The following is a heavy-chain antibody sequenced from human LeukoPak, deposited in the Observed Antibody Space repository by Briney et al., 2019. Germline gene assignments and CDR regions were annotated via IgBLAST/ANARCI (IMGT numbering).Heavy chain of an antibody. CDR1: GFTFSSYE. D-gene: IGHD2-15*01. CDR2: ISSSSSTI. CDR3: ARDGEYCSGGSCYSTFFDY. J-gene: IGHJ4*02. V-gene: IGHV3-48*03. Sequence: PGGSLRLSCAASGFTFSSYEMNWVRQAPGKGLEWVSYISSSSSTIYYADSVKSRFNISRDNAKNSLYLQMNSLRAEDTAVYYCARDGEYCSGGSCYSTFFDYWGQGTLVTVSS.